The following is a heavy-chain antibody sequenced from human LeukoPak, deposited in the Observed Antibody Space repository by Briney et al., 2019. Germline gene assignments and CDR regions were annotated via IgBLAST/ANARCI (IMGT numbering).Heavy chain of an antibody. J-gene: IGHJ6*02. V-gene: IGHV4-34*01. D-gene: IGHD2-2*01. Sequence: PSETLSLSCAVYGGSFSGYYWSWIRQPPGKGLEWIGEINHSGSTNYNPSLKSRVTISVDTSKNQFSLKLSSVTAADTAVYYCARVMSDIVVVPAAADTEYYYGMDVWGQGTTVTVSS. CDR3: ARVMSDIVVVPAAADTEYYYGMDV. CDR2: INHSGST. CDR1: GGSFSGYY.